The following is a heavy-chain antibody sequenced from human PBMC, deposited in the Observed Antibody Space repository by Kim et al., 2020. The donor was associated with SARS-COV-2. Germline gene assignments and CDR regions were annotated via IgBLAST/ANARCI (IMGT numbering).Heavy chain of an antibody. D-gene: IGHD1-26*01. V-gene: IGHV1-3*01. CDR3: ARVKDVGATDLFDY. J-gene: IGHJ4*02. Sequence: QKFQGRVTITRDTSASTAYMELSSLRSEDTAVYYCARVKDVGATDLFDYWGQGTLVTVSS.